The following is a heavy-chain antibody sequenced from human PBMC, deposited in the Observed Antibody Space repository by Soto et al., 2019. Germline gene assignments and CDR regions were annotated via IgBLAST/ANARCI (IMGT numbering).Heavy chain of an antibody. CDR2: IYPGDSDT. CDR3: ARRISVGDTAMVTWFDY. D-gene: IGHD5-18*01. V-gene: IGHV5-51*01. Sequence: GDSLKSSCKGCGYRFTSYWIGWERPMTGKGLEWMGIIYPGDSDTRYSPSFQGQVTISADKSISTAYLQWSSLKASDTAMYYCARRISVGDTAMVTWFDYWGQGTLVTVSS. J-gene: IGHJ4*02. CDR1: GYRFTSYW.